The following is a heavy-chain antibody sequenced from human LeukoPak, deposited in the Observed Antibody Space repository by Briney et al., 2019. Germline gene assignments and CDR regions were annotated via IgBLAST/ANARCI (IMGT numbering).Heavy chain of an antibody. V-gene: IGHV4-39*01. CDR1: RDSLRTTSYY. Sequence: SETLSLTCAVSRDSLRTTSYYWDWIRQAPGKGLEWIGTVFYTGTTYYSPSLKSRITISVDTSKNQFSLKLSSVTAADTAVYYCARQVLLSFDKWGQGAPVTVSS. D-gene: IGHD5/OR15-5a*01. CDR2: VFYTGTT. CDR3: ARQVLLSFDK. J-gene: IGHJ4*02.